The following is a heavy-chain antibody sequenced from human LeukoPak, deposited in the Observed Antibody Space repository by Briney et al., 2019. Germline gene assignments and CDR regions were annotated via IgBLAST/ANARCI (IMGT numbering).Heavy chain of an antibody. Sequence: PGGSLRLSCAASGFSFSIYYMHWVRQAPGKGLVWVSRINSDGTVTVYADSVRGRFTISRDNAKNTLYLQMNSLRAEDTAVYYCVLYGLGSPHWGQGTLVTVSS. CDR3: VLYGLGSPH. V-gene: IGHV3-74*01. CDR1: GFSFSIYY. J-gene: IGHJ4*02. D-gene: IGHD3-10*01. CDR2: INSDGTVT.